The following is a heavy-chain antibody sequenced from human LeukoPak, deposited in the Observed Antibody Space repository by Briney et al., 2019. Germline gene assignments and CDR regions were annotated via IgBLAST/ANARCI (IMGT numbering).Heavy chain of an antibody. CDR2: ISSSSSYT. CDR1: GIPFSDFY. V-gene: IGHV3-11*03. J-gene: IGHJ4*02. Sequence: GGSLRLSCVVSGIPFSDFYMNWIRHSPGKGLEWISYISSSSSYTDYAESAKGRFTISRDNAKSALYLQMNDLRVEDTAVYYCAAGTAADYWGQGTLVTVSS. CDR3: AAGTAADY. D-gene: IGHD6-13*01.